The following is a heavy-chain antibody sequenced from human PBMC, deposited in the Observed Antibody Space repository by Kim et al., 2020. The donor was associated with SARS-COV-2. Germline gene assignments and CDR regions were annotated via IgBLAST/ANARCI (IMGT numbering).Heavy chain of an antibody. V-gene: IGHV3-23*01. D-gene: IGHD1-26*01. CDR2: ITTGGIT. Sequence: GGSLRLSCAASRFTFSSYDMNWVRQAPGKGLEWVSIITTGGITHLADSVRGRFTISRDNSKDTLYLQMNSLRVDDTAVYYCARVGISQTQYFQHWGRGTLVTVSS. CDR1: RFTFSSYD. J-gene: IGHJ1*01. CDR3: ARVGISQTQYFQH.